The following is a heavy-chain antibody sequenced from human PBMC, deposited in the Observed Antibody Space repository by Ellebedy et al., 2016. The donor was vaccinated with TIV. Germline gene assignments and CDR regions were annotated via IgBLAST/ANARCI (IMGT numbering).Heavy chain of an antibody. CDR3: AREGVTQHDLYYYYGMDV. Sequence: GESLKISCAASGFTFSDYYMSWIRQAPGKGLEWVSYISSSGSTIYYADSVKGRFTISRDNSKNTLYLQMNSLRAEDTAVYYCAREGVTQHDLYYYYGMDVWGQGTTVTVSS. CDR2: ISSSGSTI. V-gene: IGHV3-11*04. CDR1: GFTFSDYY. J-gene: IGHJ6*02. D-gene: IGHD2-21*02.